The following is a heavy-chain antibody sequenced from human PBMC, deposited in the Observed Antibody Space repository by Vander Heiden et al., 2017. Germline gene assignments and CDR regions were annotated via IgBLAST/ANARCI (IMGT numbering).Heavy chain of an antibody. D-gene: IGHD2-21*01. Sequence: QITLQESGPTLVKPTETLPLTCTLSGFSIRTTGFGVGLIRQPPGKALEWLAVIYWDDDKRYSASLRSRLTITKDIYRNQVVLTVANMDPVDTGTYFCAGTKNAASAYYGMEVWGQGTTVTVSS. CDR3: AGTKNAASAYYGMEV. J-gene: IGHJ6*02. CDR2: IYWDDDK. V-gene: IGHV2-5*02. CDR1: GFSIRTTGFG.